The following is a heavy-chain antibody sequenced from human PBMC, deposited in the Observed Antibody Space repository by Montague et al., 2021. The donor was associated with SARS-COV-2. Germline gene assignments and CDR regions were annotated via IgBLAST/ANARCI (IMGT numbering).Heavy chain of an antibody. Sequence: CAISGDSVSSNSAASYWIRQSPSRGLEWLGSTYYRSKWYNDYAVSVQRRITINPDTSKNQFSLQLNSVTPEDTAVYYCARDTRIQLWFDRDYYYGMDVWGQGTTVTVSS. CDR3: ARDTRIQLWFDRDYYYGMDV. CDR1: GDSVSSNSAA. D-gene: IGHD5-18*01. J-gene: IGHJ6*02. CDR2: TYYRSKWYN. V-gene: IGHV6-1*01.